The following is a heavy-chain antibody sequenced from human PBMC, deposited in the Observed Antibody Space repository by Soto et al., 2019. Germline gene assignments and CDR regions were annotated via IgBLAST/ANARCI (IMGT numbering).Heavy chain of an antibody. V-gene: IGHV3-7*01. CDR1: GFTFSSYW. Sequence: EVQLVESGGGLVQPGGSLRLSCAASGFTFSSYWMSWVRQAPGKGLEWVANIKQDGSEKYYVDSVKGRFTISRDNAKHSLYLQMNSLRAEDTAVYYCARSRRITGTTYYFDYWGQGTLVTVSS. D-gene: IGHD1-7*01. CDR2: IKQDGSEK. CDR3: ARSRRITGTTYYFDY. J-gene: IGHJ4*02.